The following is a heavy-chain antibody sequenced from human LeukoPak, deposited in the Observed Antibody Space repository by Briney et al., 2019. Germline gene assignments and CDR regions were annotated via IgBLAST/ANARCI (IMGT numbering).Heavy chain of an antibody. CDR3: ARWMATVTTPDY. J-gene: IGHJ4*02. CDR1: GYTFNGFY. CDR2: INPNSGGT. V-gene: IGHV1-2*02. Sequence: ASVKVSCKASGYTFNGFYLHWVRQAPGQGLEWMGWINPNSGGTNYAQKFQGRVTMTRDTSISTAYMELSRLRSDDTAVYYCARWMATVTTPDYWGRGTLVTVSS. D-gene: IGHD4-11*01.